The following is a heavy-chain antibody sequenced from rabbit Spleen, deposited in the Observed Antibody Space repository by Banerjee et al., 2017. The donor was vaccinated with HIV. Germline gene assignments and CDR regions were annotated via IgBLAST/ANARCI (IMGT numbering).Heavy chain of an antibody. J-gene: IGHJ6*01. D-gene: IGHD6-1*01. CDR2: IYSSSGST. Sequence: QEQLVESGGGLVQPEGSLTLTCTASGFSFSSNYSMCWVRQAPGKGLELIACIYSSSGSTWYASWVNGRFTISSSTSLNTLTLRMTSLTAADTATYFCARGDVYGNHGYDLWGPGTLVTVS. V-gene: IGHV1S43*01. CDR3: ARGDVYGNHGYDL. CDR1: GFSFSSNYS.